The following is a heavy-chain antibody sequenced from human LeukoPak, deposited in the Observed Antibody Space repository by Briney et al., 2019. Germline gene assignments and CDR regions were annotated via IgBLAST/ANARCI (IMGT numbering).Heavy chain of an antibody. J-gene: IGHJ5*02. V-gene: IGHV4-30-4*08. CDR3: ARARPPGYCSGGSCQEDNWFDP. Sequence: SQTLSLTCTVSGGSISSGDYHWSWIRQPPGKGLEWIGYIYYSGSTYYNPPLKSRVTISVDTSKNQFSLKLSSVTAADTAVYYCARARPPGYCSGGSCQEDNWFDPWGQGTLVTVSS. CDR1: GGSISSGDYH. CDR2: IYYSGST. D-gene: IGHD2-15*01.